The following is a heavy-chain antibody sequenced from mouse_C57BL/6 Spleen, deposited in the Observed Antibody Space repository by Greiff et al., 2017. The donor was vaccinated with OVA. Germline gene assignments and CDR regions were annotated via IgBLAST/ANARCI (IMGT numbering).Heavy chain of an antibody. CDR3: AREGPILGDYAMDY. V-gene: IGHV5-16*01. J-gene: IGHJ4*01. CDR1: GFTFSDYY. Sequence: DVKLVESEGGLVQPGSSMKLSCTASGFTFSDYYMAWVRQVPEKGLEWVANINYDGSSTYYLDSLKSRFIISRDNAKNILYLQMSSLKSEDTATYYCAREGPILGDYAMDYWGQGTSVTVSS. CDR2: INYDGSST. D-gene: IGHD3-3*01.